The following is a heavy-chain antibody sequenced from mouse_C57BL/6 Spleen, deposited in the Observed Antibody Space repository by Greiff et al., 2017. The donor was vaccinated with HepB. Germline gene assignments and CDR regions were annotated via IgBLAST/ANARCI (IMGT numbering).Heavy chain of an antibody. CDR1: GYTFTSYW. CDR3: ARWDYDYYYAMDY. Sequence: VQLQQSGAELVRPGSSVKLSCKASGYTFTSYWMDWVKQRPGQGLEWIGNIYPSDSETHYNQKFKDKATLTVDKSSSTAYMQLSSLTSEDSAVYYCARWDYDYYYAMDYWGQGTSDPVSS. D-gene: IGHD2-4*01. V-gene: IGHV1-61*01. J-gene: IGHJ4*01. CDR2: IYPSDSET.